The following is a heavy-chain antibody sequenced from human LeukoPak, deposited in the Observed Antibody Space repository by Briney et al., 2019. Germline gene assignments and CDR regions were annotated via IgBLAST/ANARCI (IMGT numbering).Heavy chain of an antibody. Sequence: PGGSLRLSCAASGFTFSNYAMSWVRQAPGKGLEWVSGISGSGGDTYYADSVKGRFTISRDNSKSTLYLQMNSLRAEDTAVYYCAKFIGQEPQGMWGQGTLVTVFS. D-gene: IGHD3/OR15-3a*01. CDR2: ISGSGGDT. CDR1: GFTFSNYA. CDR3: AKFIGQEPQGM. V-gene: IGHV3-23*01. J-gene: IGHJ4*02.